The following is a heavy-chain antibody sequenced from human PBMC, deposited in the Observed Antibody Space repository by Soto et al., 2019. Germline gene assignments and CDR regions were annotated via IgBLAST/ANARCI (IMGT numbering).Heavy chain of an antibody. J-gene: IGHJ4*02. CDR1: GFTFSSYS. Sequence: GGSLRLSCAASGFTFSSYSMNWVRQAPGKGLEWVSSISSSSSYIYYADSVKGRFTISRDNAKNSLYLQMNSLRAEDTAVYDCASGFLETWAFDYWGQGTLVTVSS. CDR3: ASGFLETWAFDY. D-gene: IGHD3-3*01. V-gene: IGHV3-21*01. CDR2: ISSSSSYI.